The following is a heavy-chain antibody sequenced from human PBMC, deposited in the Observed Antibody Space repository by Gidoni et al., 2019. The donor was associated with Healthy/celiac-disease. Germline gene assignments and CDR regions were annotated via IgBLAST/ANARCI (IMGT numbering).Heavy chain of an antibody. D-gene: IGHD4-17*01. CDR1: GFTVSSNY. J-gene: IGHJ2*01. V-gene: IGHV3-53*04. Sequence: EVQLVESGGGWVQPGGSLRLSCAASGFTVSSNYMSCVRQAPGKGLEGVSVIYSVGSTYFADSVKGRFTISRHNSKNTLYLQMNSLRAEDTAVYYCARDVQVNVHDYGGYFDLLCRGTLVTVSS. CDR3: ARDVQVNVHDYGGYFDL. CDR2: IYSVGST.